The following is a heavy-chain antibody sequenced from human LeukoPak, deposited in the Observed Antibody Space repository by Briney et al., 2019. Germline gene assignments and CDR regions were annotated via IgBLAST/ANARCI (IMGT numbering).Heavy chain of an antibody. Sequence: PGGSLRLSCAVSGFTFDHYGMSWVRQAPGKGLEWVSGINWNGGITAYADSVKGRFTISRDNAKNSLYLQMNSLRAEDTAVYYCARAPSGQEVPFFWGQGTLVTVSS. D-gene: IGHD2/OR15-2a*01. CDR2: INWNGGIT. CDR1: GFTFDHYG. V-gene: IGHV3-20*04. J-gene: IGHJ4*02. CDR3: ARAPSGQEVPFF.